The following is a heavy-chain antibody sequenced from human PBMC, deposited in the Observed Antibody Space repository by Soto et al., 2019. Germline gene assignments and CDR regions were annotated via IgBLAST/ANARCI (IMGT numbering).Heavy chain of an antibody. J-gene: IGHJ5*02. CDR1: GFTFSSYG. CDR2: IWYEGSNK. Sequence: QVQLVESGGGVVQPGRSLRLSCAASGFTFSSYGMHWVRQAPGKGLEWVAVIWYEGSNKYYADSVKGRFTISRDNSKNTLYLHMNSLRAEDTAVYYCARDNSSSWYGQTNWFDPWGQGTLVTVSS. V-gene: IGHV3-33*01. CDR3: ARDNSSSWYGQTNWFDP. D-gene: IGHD6-13*01.